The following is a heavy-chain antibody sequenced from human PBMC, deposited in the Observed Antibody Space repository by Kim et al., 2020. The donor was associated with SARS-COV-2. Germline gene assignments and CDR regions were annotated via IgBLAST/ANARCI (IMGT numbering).Heavy chain of an antibody. CDR2: ISYDGSNK. CDR3: AKDQKWLVRHYYYYYGMDV. D-gene: IGHD6-19*01. CDR1: GFTFSSYG. Sequence: GGSLRLSCAASGFTFSSYGMHWVRQAPGKGLEWVAVISYDGSNKYYADSVKGRFTISRDNSKNTLYLQMNSLRAEDTAVYYCAKDQKWLVRHYYYYYGMDVWGQGTTVTVSS. J-gene: IGHJ6*02. V-gene: IGHV3-30*18.